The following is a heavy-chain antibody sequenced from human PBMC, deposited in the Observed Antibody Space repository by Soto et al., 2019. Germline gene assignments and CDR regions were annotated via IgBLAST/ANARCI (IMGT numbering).Heavy chain of an antibody. CDR1: GFTVSSNY. Sequence: EVQLVESGGGLVQPGGSLRLSCAASGFTVSSNYMSWVRQAPGKGLEWVSVIYSGGSTYYADSVKGRFTISRDNSKNTLYLQMNSLRAEDTAVYYCARERVCTVTTFCYYYYMDVWGKGTTVTVSS. CDR2: IYSGGST. CDR3: ARERVCTVTTFCYYYYMDV. V-gene: IGHV3-66*01. J-gene: IGHJ6*03. D-gene: IGHD4-4*01.